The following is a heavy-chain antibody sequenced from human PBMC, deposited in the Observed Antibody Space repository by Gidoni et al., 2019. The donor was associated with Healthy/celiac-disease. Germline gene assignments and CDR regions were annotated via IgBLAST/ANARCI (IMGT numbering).Heavy chain of an antibody. CDR2: IYTSGST. D-gene: IGHD1-26*01. V-gene: IGHV4-61*02. J-gene: IGHJ4*02. CDR1: GGSISSGSYY. Sequence: QVQLQESGPGLVKPSQTLSLTCTVSGGSISSGSYYWSWIRQPAGKGLEWIGRIYTSGSTNYNPSLKSRVTISVDTSKNQFSLKLSSVTAADTAVYYCARLRVGATGLGVYFDYWGQGTLVTVSS. CDR3: ARLRVGATGLGVYFDY.